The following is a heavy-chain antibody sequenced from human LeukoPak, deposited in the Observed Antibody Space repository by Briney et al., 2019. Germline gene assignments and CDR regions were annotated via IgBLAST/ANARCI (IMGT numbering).Heavy chain of an antibody. D-gene: IGHD6-6*01. CDR2: IYYSGST. CDR3: ARASSIASSSGYYYYMDV. V-gene: IGHV4-59*11. J-gene: IGHJ6*03. Sequence: SETLSLTCTVSGGSISSHYWSWIRQPPGKGLEWLGYIYYSGSTNYNPSLKSRVTISVDTSKNQFSLKLSSVTAADTAVYYCARASSIASSSGYYYYMDVWGKGTTVTVSS. CDR1: GGSISSHY.